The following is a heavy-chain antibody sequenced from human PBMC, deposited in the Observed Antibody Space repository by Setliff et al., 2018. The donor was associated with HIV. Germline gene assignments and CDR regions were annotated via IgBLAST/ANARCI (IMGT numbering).Heavy chain of an antibody. Sequence: SETLSLTCTVSGGSISSGGYYWSWIRQPPGKGLEWIGEINHSGSTNYNPSLKSRVTISVDTSKNQFSLKVSSVTAADTAVYFCARRKSFALSPFDSWGQGALVTVSS. J-gene: IGHJ4*02. CDR3: ARRKSFALSPFDS. V-gene: IGHV4-39*07. CDR2: INHSGST. D-gene: IGHD3-16*01. CDR1: GGSISSGGYY.